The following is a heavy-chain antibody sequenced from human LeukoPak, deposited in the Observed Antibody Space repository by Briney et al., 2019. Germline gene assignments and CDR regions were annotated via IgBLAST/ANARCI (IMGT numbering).Heavy chain of an antibody. V-gene: IGHV3-30*18. J-gene: IGHJ4*02. Sequence: PGRSLRLSCAASGFTFSSYGMHWVRQAPGKGLEWVAVISYDGSNKYYADSVKGRFTISRDNSKNTLYLQMNSLRAEDTVVYYCAKAAKWKGVAGTDYWGQGTLVTVSS. CDR3: AKAAKWKGVAGTDY. D-gene: IGHD6-19*01. CDR1: GFTFSSYG. CDR2: ISYDGSNK.